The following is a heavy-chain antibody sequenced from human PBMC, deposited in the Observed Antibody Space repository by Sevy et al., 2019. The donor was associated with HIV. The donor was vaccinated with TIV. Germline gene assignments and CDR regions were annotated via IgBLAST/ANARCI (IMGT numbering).Heavy chain of an antibody. J-gene: IGHJ4*02. CDR2: ISAYNGNT. CDR3: ARVANRITMVRGVLLNDY. D-gene: IGHD3-10*01. V-gene: IGHV1-18*01. CDR1: GYTFTSYG. Sequence: GSVKVSCKASGYTFTSYGISWVRQAPGQGLEWMGWISAYNGNTNYAQKLQGRVTMTTDTSTSTAYMELRSLRSDDTAVYYCARVANRITMVRGVLLNDYWGQGTLVTVSS.